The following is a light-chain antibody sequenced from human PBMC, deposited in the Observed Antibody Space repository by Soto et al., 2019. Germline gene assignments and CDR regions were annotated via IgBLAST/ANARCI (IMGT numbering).Light chain of an antibody. J-gene: IGLJ2*01. V-gene: IGLV1-44*01. CDR3: AAWDDTLTGPV. Sequence: QSVLTQPPSASGTPGQRVTISCSGSPSNIGSNTVNWYQHLPGPAPKLLIYSNSQRRPGVLDRFSGSKSGTSASLAISGLQSEDEADYYCAAWDDTLTGPVFGGGTKVTVL. CDR1: PSNIGSNT. CDR2: SNS.